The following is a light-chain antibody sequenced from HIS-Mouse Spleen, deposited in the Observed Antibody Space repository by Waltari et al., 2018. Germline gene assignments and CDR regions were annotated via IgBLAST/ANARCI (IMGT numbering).Light chain of an antibody. CDR3: YSTDSSGNHRV. J-gene: IGLJ2*01. CDR1: ALPPKN. Sequence: SYELTQPPSVSVSPGQTARITSSGDALPPKNAYWYQQKSGQAPVLVIYEDSKRPSGIPERFSGSSSGTMATLTISGAQVEDEADYYCYSTDSSGNHRVFGGGTKLTVL. V-gene: IGLV3-10*01. CDR2: EDS.